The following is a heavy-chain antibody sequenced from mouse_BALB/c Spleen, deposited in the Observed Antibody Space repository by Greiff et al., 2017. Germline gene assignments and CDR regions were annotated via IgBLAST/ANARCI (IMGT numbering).Heavy chain of an antibody. D-gene: IGHD2-3*01. Sequence: EVKLMESGPGLVKPSQSLSLTCTVTGYSITSDYAWNWIRQFPGNKLEWMGYISYSGSTSYNPSLKSRISITRDTSKNQFFLQLNSVTTEDTATYYCARSGYSAWFAYWGQGTLVTVSA. CDR2: ISYSGST. CDR3: ARSGYSAWFAY. CDR1: GYSITSDYA. V-gene: IGHV3-2*02. J-gene: IGHJ3*01.